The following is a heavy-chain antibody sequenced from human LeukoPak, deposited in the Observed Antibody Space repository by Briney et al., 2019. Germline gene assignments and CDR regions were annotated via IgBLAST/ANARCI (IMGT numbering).Heavy chain of an antibody. CDR3: ARVGLDCSSTSCYRNWFDP. D-gene: IGHD2-2*02. CDR2: INHSGST. Sequence: SETLSLTCAVYGGSFSGYYWSWIRQPPGKGLEWIGEINHSGSTNYNPSLKSRVTISVDTSKNQFSLKLSSVTAADTAVYYCARVGLDCSSTSCYRNWFDPWGQGTLATVSS. J-gene: IGHJ5*02. V-gene: IGHV4-34*01. CDR1: GGSFSGYY.